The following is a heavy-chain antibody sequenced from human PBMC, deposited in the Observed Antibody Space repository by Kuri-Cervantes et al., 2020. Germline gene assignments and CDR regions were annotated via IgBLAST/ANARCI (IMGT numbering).Heavy chain of an antibody. CDR1: GGSISSSSYY. D-gene: IGHD5-12*01. CDR2: IYYSGST. J-gene: IGHJ5*02. CDR3: ARESGYDPGDNWFDP. Sequence: GSLRLSCTVSGGSISSSSYYWGWIRQPPGKGLEWIGSIYYSGSTYYNPSLKSRVTISVDTSKNQFSLKLSSVTAADTAVYHCARESGYDPGDNWFDPWGQGTLVTVSS. V-gene: IGHV4-39*07.